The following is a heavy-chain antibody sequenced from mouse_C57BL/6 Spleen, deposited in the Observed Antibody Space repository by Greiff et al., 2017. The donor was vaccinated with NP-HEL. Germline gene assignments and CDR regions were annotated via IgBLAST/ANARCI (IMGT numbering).Heavy chain of an antibody. D-gene: IGHD1-1*01. V-gene: IGHV1-4*01. CDR1: GYTFTSYT. CDR2: INPSSGYT. Sequence: VKLVESGAELARPGASVKMSCKASGYTFTSYTMHWVKQRPGQGLEWIGYINPSSGYTKYNQKFKDKATLTADKSSSTAYMQLSSLTSEDSAVYYCARAYYYGSSYGDYFDYWGQGTTLTVSS. CDR3: ARAYYYGSSYGDYFDY. J-gene: IGHJ2*01.